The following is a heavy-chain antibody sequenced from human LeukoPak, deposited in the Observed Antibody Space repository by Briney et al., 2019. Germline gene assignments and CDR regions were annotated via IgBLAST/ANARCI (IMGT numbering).Heavy chain of an antibody. V-gene: IGHV3-23*01. CDR2: ISGSGGRT. CDR3: AKRGVVIRVILVGFHKEAYYFDS. J-gene: IGHJ4*02. Sequence: GGSLRLSCAVSGITLSNYGMSWVRQAPGKGLEWVAGISGSGGRTNYADSVKGRFTISRDNPKNTLYLQMNSLRAEDTAVYFCAKRGVVIRVILVGFHKEAYYFDSWGQGALVTVSS. CDR1: GITLSNYG. D-gene: IGHD3-22*01.